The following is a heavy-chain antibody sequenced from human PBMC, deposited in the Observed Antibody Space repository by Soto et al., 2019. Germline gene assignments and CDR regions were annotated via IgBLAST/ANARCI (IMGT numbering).Heavy chain of an antibody. CDR1: GGSFSGYY. V-gene: IGHV4-34*01. J-gene: IGHJ6*02. CDR2: INHSGST. Sequence: PWETLSLTCAVYGGSFSGYYWSWIRQPPGKGLEWIGEINHSGSTNYNPSLKSRVTISVDTSKNQFSLKLSSVTAADTAVYYCARGRHQLLYSYYYYGMDVWGQGTTVTVSS. CDR3: ARGRHQLLYSYYYYGMDV. D-gene: IGHD2-2*02.